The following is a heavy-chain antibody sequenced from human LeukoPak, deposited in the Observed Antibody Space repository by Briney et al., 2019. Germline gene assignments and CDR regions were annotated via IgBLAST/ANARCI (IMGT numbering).Heavy chain of an antibody. CDR1: GFVLTTYA. CDR2: IRIGGGAM. J-gene: IGHJ4*02. D-gene: IGHD6-19*01. V-gene: IGHV3-23*01. Sequence: GGSLRLSCAASGFVLTTYAMHWVRQAPGKGLEFVSSIRIGGGAMYYADSVKGRFTISRDNSENTLHLQMNNLRAEDTAVYYCAKERHSSGWDPFDYWGQGTLGTGSS. CDR3: AKERHSSGWDPFDY.